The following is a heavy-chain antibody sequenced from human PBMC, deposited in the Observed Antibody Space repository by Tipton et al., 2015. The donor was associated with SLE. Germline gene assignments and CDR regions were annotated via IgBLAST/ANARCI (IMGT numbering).Heavy chain of an antibody. CDR2: IKEDGSEK. Sequence: GSLRLSCAASGFTFDSFWMSWVRQAPGKGLEWVANIKEDGSEKYYVDSVKGRFTISRDNDKSSLYLQMTSLRAEDTAVYFCARITYYDEYSAYRWFDPWGQGTLVTVPP. D-gene: IGHD3-3*01. CDR3: ARITYYDEYSAYRWFDP. J-gene: IGHJ5*02. CDR1: GFTFDSFW. V-gene: IGHV3-7*05.